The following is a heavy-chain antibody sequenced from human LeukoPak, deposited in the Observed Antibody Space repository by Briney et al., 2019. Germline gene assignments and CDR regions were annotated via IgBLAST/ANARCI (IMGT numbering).Heavy chain of an antibody. D-gene: IGHD2-15*01. CDR1: GGSISSYY. CDR3: ARRISRYSGAFDI. CDR2: IYYSGST. J-gene: IGHJ3*02. Sequence: SETLSLTCTVSGGSISSYYWSWIRQPPGKGLEWIGYIYYSGSTNYNPSLKSRVTISVDTSKNQFSLKLSSVTAAGTAVYYCARRISRYSGAFDIWGQGTMVTVSS. V-gene: IGHV4-59*08.